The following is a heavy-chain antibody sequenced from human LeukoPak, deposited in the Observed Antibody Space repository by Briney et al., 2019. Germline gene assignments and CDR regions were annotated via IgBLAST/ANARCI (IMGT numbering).Heavy chain of an antibody. Sequence: GGSLRLSCAASGFIFSSYAMSWVRQAPGKGLEWVSAISGSGGTTYYADSVKGRFTISRDNSKNTLHLQMNSLRAEDTAVYYCAKGSPQGVVVVATTLYFDYWGQGTLVTVSS. D-gene: IGHD2-15*01. CDR2: ISGSGGTT. CDR3: AKGSPQGVVVVATTLYFDY. J-gene: IGHJ4*02. CDR1: GFIFSSYA. V-gene: IGHV3-23*01.